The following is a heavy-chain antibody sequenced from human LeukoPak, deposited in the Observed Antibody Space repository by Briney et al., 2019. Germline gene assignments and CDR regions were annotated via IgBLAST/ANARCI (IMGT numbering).Heavy chain of an antibody. J-gene: IGHJ4*02. V-gene: IGHV5-51*01. CDR3: ARPNPYYDSSGYYLAFDY. Sequence: PGESLQISCKGSGYSFTSYWIGWVRQLPGKGLEWMGIIYPGDSDTRYSPSFQGQVTISADKSISTAYLQWSSLKASDTAMYYCARPNPYYDSSGYYLAFDYWGQGTLVTVSS. CDR1: GYSFTSYW. D-gene: IGHD3-22*01. CDR2: IYPGDSDT.